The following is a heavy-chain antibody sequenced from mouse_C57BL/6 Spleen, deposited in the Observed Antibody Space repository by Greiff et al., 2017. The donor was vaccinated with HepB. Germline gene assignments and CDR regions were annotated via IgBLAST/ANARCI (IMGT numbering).Heavy chain of an antibody. CDR1: GFTFSDYY. CDR2: ISNGGGST. V-gene: IGHV5-12*01. CDR3: ARQYDYDGYYYAMDY. J-gene: IGHJ4*01. Sequence: EVKVVESGGGLVQPGGSLKLSCAASGFTFSDYYMYWVRQTPEKRLEWVAYISNGGGSTYYPDTVKGRFTISRDNAKNTLYLQMSRLKSEDTAMYYCARQYDYDGYYYAMDYWGQGTSVTVSS. D-gene: IGHD2-4*01.